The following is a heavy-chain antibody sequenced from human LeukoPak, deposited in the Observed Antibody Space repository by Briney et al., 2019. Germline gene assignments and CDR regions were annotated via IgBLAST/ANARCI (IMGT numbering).Heavy chain of an antibody. Sequence: GGSLRFSCTASGFTFSDYAMNWVRQVPGKGLKWVSHISGGGVTTYYADSVKGHFTVSRDNSKNTLFLQINSLRAEDTALFYCAKDSIQRNGVFDAFDIWGQGAMVTVSS. CDR3: AKDSIQRNGVFDAFDI. V-gene: IGHV3-23*01. CDR2: ISGGGVTT. CDR1: GFTFSDYA. D-gene: IGHD2-8*01. J-gene: IGHJ3*02.